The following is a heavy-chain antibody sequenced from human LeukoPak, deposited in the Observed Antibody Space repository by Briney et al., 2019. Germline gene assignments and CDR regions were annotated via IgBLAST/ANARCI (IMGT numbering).Heavy chain of an antibody. CDR1: GFTFGNFW. Sequence: GGSLRLSCAASGFTFGNFWMHWVRHAPGKGLEWVSRINTDGTSTNYADSVKGRFTISRDNAKNTLYLQMNSLRADDTSVYYCARAPLMVRGITPPFDHWGQGTLVTVYS. CDR2: INTDGTST. V-gene: IGHV3-74*01. J-gene: IGHJ4*02. D-gene: IGHD3-10*01. CDR3: ARAPLMVRGITPPFDH.